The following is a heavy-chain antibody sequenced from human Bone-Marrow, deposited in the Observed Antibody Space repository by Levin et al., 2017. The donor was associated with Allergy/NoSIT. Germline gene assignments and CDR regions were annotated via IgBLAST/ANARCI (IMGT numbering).Heavy chain of an antibody. CDR1: GGTFSSYA. D-gene: IGHD3-10*01. J-gene: IGHJ5*02. CDR2: IIPIFGTA. Sequence: SVKVSCKASGGTFSSYAISWVRQAPGQGLEWMGGIIPIFGTANYAQKFQGRVTITADESTSTAYMELSSLRSEDTAVYYCARQVRGVIITGWFDPWGQGTLVTVSS. V-gene: IGHV1-69*13. CDR3: ARQVRGVIITGWFDP.